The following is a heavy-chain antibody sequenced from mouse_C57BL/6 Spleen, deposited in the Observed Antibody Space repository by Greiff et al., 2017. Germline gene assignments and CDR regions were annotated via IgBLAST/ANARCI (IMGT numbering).Heavy chain of an antibody. CDR2: IYPGDGDT. D-gene: IGHD1-2*01. V-gene: IGHV1-82*01. CDR1: GYAFSSSW. CDR3: ARSITAASMDY. J-gene: IGHJ4*01. Sequence: VQLQQSGPELVKPGASVKISCKASGYAFSSSWMNWVKQRPGKGLEWIGRIYPGDGDTNYNGKFKGKATLTADKSSSTAYMQLSSLTSEDSAVYFCARSITAASMDYWGQGTSVTVSS.